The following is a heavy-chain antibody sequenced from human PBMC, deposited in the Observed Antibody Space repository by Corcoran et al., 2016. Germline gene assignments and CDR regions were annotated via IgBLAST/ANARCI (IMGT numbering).Heavy chain of an antibody. CDR2: INHRGST. D-gene: IGHD2-21*02. CDR3: ASHTTTYCGGDCYSGWFDP. V-gene: IGHV4-34*01. J-gene: IGHJ5*02. CDR1: GGSFSGYY. Sequence: QVQLQQWGAGLLKPSETLSLTCGVYGGSFSGYYWSWIRQPPGKGLEWIGEINHRGSTTYNPSLRSRITISVDTSKNQFSLKLTSVTAADTAVYYCASHTTTYCGGDCYSGWFDPWGQGTLVTVSS.